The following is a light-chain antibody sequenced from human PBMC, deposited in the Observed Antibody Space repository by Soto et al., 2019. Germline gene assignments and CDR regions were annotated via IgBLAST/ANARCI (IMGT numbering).Light chain of an antibody. CDR3: CSFAGSHTLYV. CDR1: ASDVGDYNY. Sequence: QSVLTQPRSVSGSPEQSVTISGTGSASDVGDYNYVSWYQRNPGKAPKLVIYDVNKRPSGVPDRFSGSKSCNAASLTISGLQAEDEADYYCCSFAGSHTLYVCGTGTKLTVL. CDR2: DVN. V-gene: IGLV2-11*01. J-gene: IGLJ1*01.